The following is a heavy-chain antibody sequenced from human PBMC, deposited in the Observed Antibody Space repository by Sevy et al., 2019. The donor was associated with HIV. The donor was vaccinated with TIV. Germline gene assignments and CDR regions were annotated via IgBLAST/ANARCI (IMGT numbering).Heavy chain of an antibody. V-gene: IGHV3-23*01. CDR1: GFRFSNYT. CDR2: SSESGGTT. Sequence: GGSLRLSCAASGFRFSNYTISWVRQAPGKGLEWDTVSSESGGTTYNEDSVKGRFTISRDNSKNTGHLQMNSLRVEDTAVYYCASRPPYGGSWYCSDYWGQGTLVTVSS. CDR3: ASRPPYGGSWYCSDY. J-gene: IGHJ4*02. D-gene: IGHD3-10*01.